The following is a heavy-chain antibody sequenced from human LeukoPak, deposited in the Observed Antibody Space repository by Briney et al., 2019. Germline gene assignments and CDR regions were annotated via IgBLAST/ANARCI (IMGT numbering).Heavy chain of an antibody. CDR3: ARVPSAAHGAFDY. CDR1: GGSFRGYY. D-gene: IGHD2-15*01. Sequence: SETLSLTCAVYGGSFRGYYWSWIRQPPGKGLEWIGEINHSGSTNYNPSLKSRVTISVDTSKNQFSLKLSSVTAADTAVYYCARVPSAAHGAFDYWGQGTLVTVSS. CDR2: INHSGST. V-gene: IGHV4-34*01. J-gene: IGHJ4*02.